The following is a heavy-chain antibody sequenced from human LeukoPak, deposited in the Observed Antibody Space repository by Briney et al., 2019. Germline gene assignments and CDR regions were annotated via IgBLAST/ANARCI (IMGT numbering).Heavy chain of an antibody. J-gene: IGHJ4*02. V-gene: IGHV3-23*05. D-gene: IGHD6-19*01. CDR3: SAQPEEVAGGMNS. CDR2: IGSDNKP. Sequence: QPGGSLRLSCEASGFTFSAYAMTWVRQAPGKGLEWVSSIGSDNKPHYSESVKGRFTLSRDNSKNTLFLQMNILRAADTALYYCSAQPEEVAGGMNSWGQGALVTVSS. CDR1: GFTFSAYA.